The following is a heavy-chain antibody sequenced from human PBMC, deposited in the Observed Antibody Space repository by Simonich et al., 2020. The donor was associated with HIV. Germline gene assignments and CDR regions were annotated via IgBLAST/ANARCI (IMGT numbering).Heavy chain of an antibody. D-gene: IGHD3-16*01. CDR1: GCTFSSYA. V-gene: IGHV3-30*07. CDR2: ISYDGSNK. Sequence: QVQLVESGGGVVQPGRSLRLSCAASGCTFSSYAMHWVRQAPGKGLEWVAVISYDGSNKYYADSVKGRFTISRDNSKNPLYLQMNSLRAEDTAVYYCASGGSISSVWADDYWGQGTLVTVSS. CDR3: ASGGSISSVWADDY. J-gene: IGHJ4*02.